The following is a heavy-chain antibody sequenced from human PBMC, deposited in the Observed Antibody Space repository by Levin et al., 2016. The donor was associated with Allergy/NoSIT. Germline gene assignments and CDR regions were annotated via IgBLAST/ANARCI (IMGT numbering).Heavy chain of an antibody. D-gene: IGHD5-12*01. V-gene: IGHV3-9*01. Sequence: GGSLRLSCAASGFTFDGYAMHWVRQAPGKGLEWVSGISWNSDRIGYADSVKGRFTISRDNSKNTLYLQMNSLRAEDTAVYYCAKDPLYGGYDLVLDYYYGMDVWGQGTTVTVSS. CDR2: ISWNSDRI. CDR3: AKDPLYGGYDLVLDYYYGMDV. CDR1: GFTFDGYA. J-gene: IGHJ6*02.